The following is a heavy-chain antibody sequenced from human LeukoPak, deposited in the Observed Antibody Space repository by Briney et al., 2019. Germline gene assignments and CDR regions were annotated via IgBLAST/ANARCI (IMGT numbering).Heavy chain of an antibody. V-gene: IGHV4-38-2*01. D-gene: IGHD5-18*01. CDR1: GYSISSGYY. J-gene: IGHJ4*02. Sequence: SETLSLTCAVSGYSISSGYYWGWIRQPPGRGLEWIGSIYHSGSTYYNPSLKSRVAISVDTSKNQFSLKLSFVTAADTAVYYCARHYGYSYGYGDYWGQGTLVTVSS. CDR2: IYHSGST. CDR3: ARHYGYSYGYGDY.